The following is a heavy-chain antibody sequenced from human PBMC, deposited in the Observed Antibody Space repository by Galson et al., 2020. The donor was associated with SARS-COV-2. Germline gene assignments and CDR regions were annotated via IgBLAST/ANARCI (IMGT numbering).Heavy chain of an antibody. J-gene: IGHJ5*02. CDR2: ISAYNGNT. V-gene: IGHV1-18*01. CDR3: ARNTILGYWSGVSCYRNWFDP. Sequence: ASVKVSCKASGYTFTSYGISWVRQAPGQGLEWMGWISAYNGNTNYAQKLQGRVTMTTDTSTSTAYMELRSLRSDDTAVYYCARNTILGYWSGVSCYRNWFDPWGQGTLVTVSS. CDR1: GYTFTSYG. D-gene: IGHD2-15*01.